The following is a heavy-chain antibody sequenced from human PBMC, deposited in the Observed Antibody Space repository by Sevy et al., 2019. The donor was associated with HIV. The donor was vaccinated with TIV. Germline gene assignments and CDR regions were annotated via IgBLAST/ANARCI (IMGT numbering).Heavy chain of an antibody. CDR3: ARGAYGDYFFDY. CDR1: GFTFSDHY. Sequence: GGSLRLSCAASGFTFSDHYMDWVRQAPGKGLEWVGRTRNKANSYTTEYAASVKGRITISRDDSKNSLYLQMNSLKTEDTAVYYCARGAYGDYFFDYWGQGTLVTVSS. J-gene: IGHJ4*02. V-gene: IGHV3-72*01. D-gene: IGHD4-17*01. CDR2: TRNKANSYTT.